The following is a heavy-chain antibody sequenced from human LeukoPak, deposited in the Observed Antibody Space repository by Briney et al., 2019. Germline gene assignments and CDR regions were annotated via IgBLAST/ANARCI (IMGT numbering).Heavy chain of an antibody. CDR1: GYTFTSYY. CDR3: AREAYSSSYYYGMDV. J-gene: IGHJ6*02. Sequence: ASVTVSFTASGYTFTSYYMHWVRQAPGQGLEWMGIINPSGGSTSYAQKFQGRVTMTRDTSTSTVYMELSSLRSEDTAVYYCAREAYSSSYYYGMDVWGQGTTVTVSS. D-gene: IGHD6-13*01. V-gene: IGHV1-46*01. CDR2: INPSGGST.